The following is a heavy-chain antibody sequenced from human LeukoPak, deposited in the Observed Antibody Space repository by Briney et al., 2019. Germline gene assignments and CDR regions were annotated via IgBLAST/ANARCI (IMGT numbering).Heavy chain of an antibody. J-gene: IGHJ4*02. CDR1: GFTFSDYS. V-gene: IGHV3-48*01. Sequence: GGSLRLSCAASGFTFSDYSMHWVRQARGKGLEWISYISLSSSAIYYADSVEGRFTISRDNGKNSLYLQMNSLRAEDTAVYYCAREVYYGSGRRFDYWGRGTLVTVSS. CDR2: ISLSSSAI. CDR3: AREVYYGSGRRFDY. D-gene: IGHD3-10*01.